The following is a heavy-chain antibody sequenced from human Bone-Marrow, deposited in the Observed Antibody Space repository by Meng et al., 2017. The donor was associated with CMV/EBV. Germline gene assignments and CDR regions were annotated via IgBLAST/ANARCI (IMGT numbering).Heavy chain of an antibody. CDR3: ATNPVGNWDRYYYYYGMDV. CDR2: INPNSGGT. D-gene: IGHD7-27*01. J-gene: IGHJ6*02. V-gene: IGHV1-2*02. Sequence: ASVKVSCKASGYTFTGYHMHWVRQAPGQGLEWMGWINPNSGGTNYAQKFQGRVTMTRDTSISTAYMELSRLRSDDTAVYYCATNPVGNWDRYYYYYGMDVWGQGTTVTVSS. CDR1: GYTFTGYH.